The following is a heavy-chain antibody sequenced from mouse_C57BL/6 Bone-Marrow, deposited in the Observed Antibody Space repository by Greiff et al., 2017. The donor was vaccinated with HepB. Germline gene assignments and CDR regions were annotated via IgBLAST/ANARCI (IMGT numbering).Heavy chain of an antibody. V-gene: IGHV1-64*01. CDR2: IHPNSGST. Sequence: VKLQQPGAELVKPGASVKLSCKASGYTFTSYWMHWVKQRPGQGLEWIGMIHPNSGSTNYNEKFKSKATLTVDKSSSTAYMQLSSLTSEDSAVYYCARRTLYYSNHYFDYWGQGTTLTVSS. J-gene: IGHJ2*01. CDR1: GYTFTSYW. CDR3: ARRTLYYSNHYFDY. D-gene: IGHD2-5*01.